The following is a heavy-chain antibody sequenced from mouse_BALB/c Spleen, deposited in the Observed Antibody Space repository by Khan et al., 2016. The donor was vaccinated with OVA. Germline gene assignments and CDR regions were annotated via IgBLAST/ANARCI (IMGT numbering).Heavy chain of an antibody. J-gene: IGHJ2*01. Sequence: EVQFQESGPGLVKPSQSLSLTCTVTGYSITSDYAWNWIRQFPGNKLEWMGYISYSGRTSYNPSLKSRISITRDTSKHQFFLQLNSVTTEDTATYYCARSVTITTVVATDFDYWGQGTTLTVSS. CDR1: GYSITSDYA. V-gene: IGHV3-2*02. CDR3: ARSVTITTVVATDFDY. CDR2: ISYSGRT. D-gene: IGHD1-1*01.